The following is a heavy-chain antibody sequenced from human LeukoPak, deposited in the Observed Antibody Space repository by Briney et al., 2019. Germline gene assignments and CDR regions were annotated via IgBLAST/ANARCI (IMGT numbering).Heavy chain of an antibody. J-gene: IGHJ4*02. CDR1: GASISAFH. CDR2: IYSSGST. CDR3: ARKDGDY. V-gene: IGHV4-4*07. Sequence: SETLSLTCTVSGASISAFHWPWFRQPAGKGLEWIGLIYSSGSTLFNPSLKSRVAMSVDLTKNQLSLKLTSVTAADTAMYYCARKDGDYWGRGTLVTVSS.